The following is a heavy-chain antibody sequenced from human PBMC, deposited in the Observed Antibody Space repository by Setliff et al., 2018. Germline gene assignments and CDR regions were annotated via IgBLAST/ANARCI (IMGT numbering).Heavy chain of an antibody. CDR2: IHAGSSNT. Sequence: ASVKVSCKASGYSFSSNAFHWVRQAPGQTLEWMGWIHAGSSNTLYSQRFQDIITISRDTSAATVHMELSSLRSDDTAVYYCARMSTSGPHYDYWGQGTLVTVSS. J-gene: IGHJ4*02. V-gene: IGHV1-3*01. CDR1: GYSFSSNA. D-gene: IGHD2-8*02. CDR3: ARMSTSGPHYDY.